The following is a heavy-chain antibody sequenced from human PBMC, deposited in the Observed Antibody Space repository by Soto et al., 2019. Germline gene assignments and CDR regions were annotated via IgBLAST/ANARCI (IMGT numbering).Heavy chain of an antibody. CDR3: AREAAVASLDY. V-gene: IGHV3-30-3*01. D-gene: IGHD6-19*01. J-gene: IGHJ4*02. Sequence: SGGSLRLSCAASGFTFSSYAMHWVRQAPGKGLEWVAVISYDGSNKYYADSVKGRFTISRDNSKNTLYLQMNSLRAEDTAVYYCAREAAVASLDYWGQGTLVTVSS. CDR2: ISYDGSNK. CDR1: GFTFSSYA.